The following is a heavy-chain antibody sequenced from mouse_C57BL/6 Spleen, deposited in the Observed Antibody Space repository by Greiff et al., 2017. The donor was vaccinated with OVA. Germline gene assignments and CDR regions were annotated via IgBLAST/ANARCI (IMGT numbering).Heavy chain of an antibody. CDR3: ARDDYDEMDY. J-gene: IGHJ4*01. V-gene: IGHV1-52*01. Sequence: QVQLQQPGAELVRPGSSVKLSCKASGYTFTSYWMHWVKQRPIQGLEWIGNIDPSDSATHYNQKFKDKATLTVDKSSSTAYMQLSSLTSEDSAVYYCARDDYDEMDYWGQGTSVTVSS. CDR1: GYTFTSYW. CDR2: IDPSDSAT. D-gene: IGHD2-4*01.